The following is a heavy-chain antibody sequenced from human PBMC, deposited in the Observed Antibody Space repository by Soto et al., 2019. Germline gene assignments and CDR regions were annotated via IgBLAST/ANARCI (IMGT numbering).Heavy chain of an antibody. CDR3: ARDVGATGD. CDR1: GYTFTSYA. Sequence: QVQLVQSGAEVKKPGASVKVSCKASGYTFTSYAMHWVRQAPGQRLEWMGWINAGNGNTKYSQNFQGRVIITRDTSASTADMELSSVRFEDTAVDYCARDVGATGDWGQGTLVTVSS. CDR2: INAGNGNT. V-gene: IGHV1-3*01. J-gene: IGHJ4*02. D-gene: IGHD1-26*01.